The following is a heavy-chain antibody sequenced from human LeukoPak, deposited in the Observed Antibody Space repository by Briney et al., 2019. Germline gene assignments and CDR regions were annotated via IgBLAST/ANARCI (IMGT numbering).Heavy chain of an antibody. Sequence: ASVKVSCKASGYTFTSYGISWVRQAPGQGLEWMGGIIPIFGTANYAQKFQGRVTITADKSTSTAYMELSSLRSEDTAVYYCARDLAYSSGWYDGGVFWGQGTLVTVSS. J-gene: IGHJ4*02. V-gene: IGHV1-69*06. CDR1: GYTFTSYG. D-gene: IGHD6-19*01. CDR3: ARDLAYSSGWYDGGVF. CDR2: IIPIFGTA.